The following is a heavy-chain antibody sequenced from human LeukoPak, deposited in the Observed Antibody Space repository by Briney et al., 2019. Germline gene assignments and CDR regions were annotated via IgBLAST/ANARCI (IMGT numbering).Heavy chain of an antibody. J-gene: IGHJ4*02. CDR1: GYSFTSYW. Sequence: GGSLKISCKGSGYSFTSYWIGWVRQMPGKGLEWMGIIYPGDSDTRYSLSFRGQVTISANKSISTAYLRWSSLKASDTAIYYCAGEDDSGISLWGQGTLVTVSS. CDR2: IYPGDSDT. CDR3: AGEDDSGISL. D-gene: IGHD3-10*01. V-gene: IGHV5-51*01.